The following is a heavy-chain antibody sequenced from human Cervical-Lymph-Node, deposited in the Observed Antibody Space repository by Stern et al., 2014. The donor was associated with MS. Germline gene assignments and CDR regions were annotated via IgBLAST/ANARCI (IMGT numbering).Heavy chain of an antibody. J-gene: IGHJ4*02. Sequence: VQLVESGPGLVKPSETLSLTCVVSGDSISSYTHYWVWIRQPPGQGLVWIGSVNYSGPTYYNPSQKSPITISVNKSKKPFSLGLTSVTAADTAVYYCAKHACTGAACPFDLWGQGTLVTVSS. CDR2: VNYSGPT. CDR1: GDSISSYTHY. CDR3: AKHACTGAACPFDL. D-gene: IGHD2-8*02. V-gene: IGHV4-39*01.